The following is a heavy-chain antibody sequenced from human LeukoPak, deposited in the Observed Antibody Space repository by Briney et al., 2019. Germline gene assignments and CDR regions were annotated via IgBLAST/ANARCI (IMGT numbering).Heavy chain of an antibody. Sequence: GGCLRLSCAASGFTVSTHYMSWVRQAPGKGLEWVSLLYSRGDTFYADSVKGRFTISRENSKNTLYLQMNSLTAEDTAVYFCARDSSSFPNYFDYWGQGTLVTVSS. CDR3: ARDSSSFPNYFDY. CDR2: LYSRGDT. J-gene: IGHJ4*02. D-gene: IGHD6-19*01. CDR1: GFTVSTHY. V-gene: IGHV3-53*01.